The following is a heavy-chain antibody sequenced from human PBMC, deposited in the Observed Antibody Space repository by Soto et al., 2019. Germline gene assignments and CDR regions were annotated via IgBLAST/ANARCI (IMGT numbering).Heavy chain of an antibody. Sequence: QMQLQESGPGLVKPSETLSLTCTVSGGSIRGYYWSWIRQPAGRGLEWIGRMHTSGSTNYNPSLKSRVTISVDMSKNQISLKLTSVTAADPALYYCVRASMPKADFDDWGQGTLVTVSS. D-gene: IGHD2-2*01. V-gene: IGHV4-4*07. J-gene: IGHJ4*02. CDR3: VRASMPKADFDD. CDR2: MHTSGST. CDR1: GGSIRGYY.